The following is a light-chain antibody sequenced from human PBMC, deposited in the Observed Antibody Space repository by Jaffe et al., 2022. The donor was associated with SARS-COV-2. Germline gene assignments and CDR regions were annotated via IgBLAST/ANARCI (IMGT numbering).Light chain of an antibody. CDR3: QTWDTGIQV. CDR2: INSDGSH. J-gene: IGLJ3*02. Sequence: QPVLTQSPSASASPGAPVKLTCILSSGHSNYAIAWHQQRPGKGPRYLMKINSDGSHNKGDGIPDRFSGSSSGAERYLTISSLQSDDEADYYCQTWDTGIQVFGGGTKLTVL. CDR1: SGHSNYA. V-gene: IGLV4-69*01.